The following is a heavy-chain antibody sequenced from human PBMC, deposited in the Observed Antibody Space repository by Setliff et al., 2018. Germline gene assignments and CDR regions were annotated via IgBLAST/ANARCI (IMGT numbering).Heavy chain of an antibody. CDR3: ARGGTYRYFDY. J-gene: IGHJ4*02. CDR1: GDSISAAS. Sequence: LSLTCTVSGDSISAASIMAWIRQPPGKGLEFIGYVYYSGAAKYDPSLKSRVTMSVDTSKTQFSLKLNSMTTADTAVYYCARGGTYRYFDYWGQGTLVTVSS. V-gene: IGHV4-59*01. CDR2: VYYSGAA.